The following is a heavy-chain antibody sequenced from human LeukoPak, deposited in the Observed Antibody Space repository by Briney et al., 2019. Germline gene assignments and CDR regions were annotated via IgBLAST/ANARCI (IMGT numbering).Heavy chain of an antibody. V-gene: IGHV4-34*01. CDR1: GGSFSGYY. CDR2: INRSGST. CDR3: ARQQYSYGYAYLDY. D-gene: IGHD5-18*01. J-gene: IGHJ4*02. Sequence: PSETLSLTCAVYGGSFSGYYWSWIRQPPGKGLEWIGEINRSGSTNYNPSLKSRVTISVDTSKNQFSLKLSSVTAADTAVYYCARQQYSYGYAYLDYWGQGTLVTVSS.